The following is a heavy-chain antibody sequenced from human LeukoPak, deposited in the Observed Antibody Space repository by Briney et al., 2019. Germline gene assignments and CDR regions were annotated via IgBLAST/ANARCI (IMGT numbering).Heavy chain of an antibody. V-gene: IGHV4-34*01. J-gene: IGHJ6*03. D-gene: IGHD5-18*01. CDR2: INHSGST. CDR3: ARHCIQNSYGFNYYYYVDV. Sequence: SETLSLTCAVYGGSFSGYYWSWIRQPPGKGLEWIGEINHSGSTNYNPSLKSRVTISVDTSKNQFSLKLSSVTAADTAVYYCARHCIQNSYGFNYYYYVDVWGKGTTVTVSS. CDR1: GGSFSGYY.